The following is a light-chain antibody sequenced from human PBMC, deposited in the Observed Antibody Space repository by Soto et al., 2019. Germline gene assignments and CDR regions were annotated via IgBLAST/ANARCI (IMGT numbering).Light chain of an antibody. CDR2: DAS. CDR3: HQYNSYWS. J-gene: IGKJ1*01. Sequence: DIQMTQSPSTLSASVGDRLTITCRASQSISNWLAWYQQRPGKAPKLLIFDASSLENGVPSRFSGSGSGTEFTLSISSLQPDDFATYYCHQYNSYWSFGQGTKVDIK. CDR1: QSISNW. V-gene: IGKV1-5*01.